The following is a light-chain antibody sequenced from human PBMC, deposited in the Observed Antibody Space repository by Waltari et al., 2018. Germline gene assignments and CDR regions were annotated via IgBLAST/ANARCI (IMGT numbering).Light chain of an antibody. CDR3: QQYNTYSS. Sequence: IQMTQSPSSPSASVGDRVTITCRASQSISNWLAWYQQKPGKAPILLIYKASILKSGVPSRFSGSGSVTQFTLTISSLQPGDFATYYCQQYNTYSSFGQGTKLEIK. CDR1: QSISNW. CDR2: KAS. V-gene: IGKV1-5*03. J-gene: IGKJ2*01.